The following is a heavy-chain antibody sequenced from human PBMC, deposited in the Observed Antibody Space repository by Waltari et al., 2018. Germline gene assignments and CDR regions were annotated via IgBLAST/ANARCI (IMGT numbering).Heavy chain of an antibody. Sequence: QVLLQESGPGLVKPSETLSLTCSVSGDFLTDKFWSWIRQSPGRGLEWIGYVYSTGDTNYRASLRSRVTISVDTSKNQFSLRLTSMTPADTAVYYCARFHGENPFFLDSWGQGTLVTVSS. CDR2: VYSTGDT. CDR1: GDFLTDKF. J-gene: IGHJ5*02. D-gene: IGHD3-3*01. CDR3: ARFHGENPFFLDS. V-gene: IGHV4-59*01.